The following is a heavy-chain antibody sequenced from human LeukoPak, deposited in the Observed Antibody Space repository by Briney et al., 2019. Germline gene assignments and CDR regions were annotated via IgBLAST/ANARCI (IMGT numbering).Heavy chain of an antibody. CDR2: ISPYNGHT. CDR3: AKTRDTVLNEY. V-gene: IGHV1-18*01. Sequence: GASVKVSCKASGYIFINYGISWVRQAPGQGLEWMGWISPYNGHTNYAPNLQDRLTMTTDASTSTAYMELRSLRSGDTAVYYCAKTRDTVLNEYWGQGTLVTVSS. J-gene: IGHJ4*02. CDR1: GYIFINYG.